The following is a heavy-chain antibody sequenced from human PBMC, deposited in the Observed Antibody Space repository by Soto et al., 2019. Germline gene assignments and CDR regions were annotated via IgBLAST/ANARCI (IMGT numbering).Heavy chain of an antibody. CDR1: GYTLSELS. D-gene: IGHD3-3*01. Sequence: ASXKVSCEGSGYTLSELSRHWVREAPGKVVEWMGGFDPEDGETIYAQKFQGRVTMTEDTSTDTAYMELSSLRSEDTAVYFCATDRSYDFWSGEGYYGMNVWGQGTTVTVSS. V-gene: IGHV1-24*01. J-gene: IGHJ6*02. CDR3: ATDRSYDFWSGEGYYGMNV. CDR2: FDPEDGET.